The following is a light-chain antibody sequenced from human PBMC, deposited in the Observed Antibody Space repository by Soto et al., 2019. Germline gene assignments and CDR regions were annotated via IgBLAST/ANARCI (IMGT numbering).Light chain of an antibody. CDR2: GAS. J-gene: IGKJ2*01. CDR1: QSVSSSY. Sequence: EIVLTQSPGTLSLSPGERATLSCGASQSVSSSYLAWYQQKPGQAPRLLIYGASSRATGIPDRFSGSGSGTDFTLTISRLEPEDCAVYYCQQYGSSPPYTFGQGTKLEIK. V-gene: IGKV3-20*01. CDR3: QQYGSSPPYT.